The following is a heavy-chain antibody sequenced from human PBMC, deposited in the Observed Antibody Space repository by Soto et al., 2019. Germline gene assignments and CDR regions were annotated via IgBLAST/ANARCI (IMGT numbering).Heavy chain of an antibody. J-gene: IGHJ6*02. CDR1: GYTFTSYG. V-gene: IGHV1-18*01. CDR3: ARDGQVTTAPDKYYYYCYGMDV. CDR2: ISAYNGNT. D-gene: IGHD4-17*01. Sequence: QVQLVQSGAEVKKPGASVKVSCKASGYTFTSYGISWVRQAPGQGLEWMGWISAYNGNTNYAQKLQGRVTMTTATSARTAYMELRSLRSDETAVYYCARDGQVTTAPDKYYYYCYGMDVWGQGTTVTVSS.